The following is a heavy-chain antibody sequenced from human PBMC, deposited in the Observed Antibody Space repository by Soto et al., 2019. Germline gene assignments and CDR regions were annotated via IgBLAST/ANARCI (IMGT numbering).Heavy chain of an antibody. D-gene: IGHD3-10*01. Sequence: QVQLQESGPGLVKPSETLSLTCTVSGGSISSYYWSWIRQPPGKGLEWMGYIYYSGSTNYNPSLKSRVTISVDTSKNQFSLKLSSGTAADTAVYYCASDRGQYYYGSGSYYNYGMDVWGQGTTVTVSS. CDR3: ASDRGQYYYGSGSYYNYGMDV. J-gene: IGHJ6*02. CDR2: IYYSGST. CDR1: GGSISSYY. V-gene: IGHV4-59*01.